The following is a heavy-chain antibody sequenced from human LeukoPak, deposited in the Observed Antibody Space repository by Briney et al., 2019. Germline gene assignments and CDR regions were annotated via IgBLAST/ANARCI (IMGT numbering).Heavy chain of an antibody. CDR1: GFTVSSNY. J-gene: IGHJ4*02. V-gene: IGHV3-53*01. CDR3: ARVAPDYYGDRMYYFDY. CDR2: IYSGGST. Sequence: GGSLRLSCAASGFTVSSNYMSWVRQAPGKGLEWVSVIYSGGSTYYADSVKGRFTISRDNSKNTLYLQMNSLRAEDTAVYYCARVAPDYYGDRMYYFDYWGQGTLVTVSS. D-gene: IGHD4-17*01.